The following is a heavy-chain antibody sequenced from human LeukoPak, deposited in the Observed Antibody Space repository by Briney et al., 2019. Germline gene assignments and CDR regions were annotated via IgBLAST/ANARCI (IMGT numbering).Heavy chain of an antibody. CDR3: ARVVGYCSSTSCYYYYYYYMDV. Sequence: GGSLRLSCAASGFTFSSNYMSWVRQTPGKGLEWVSVIYSGGSTYYSDSVKGRFTISRDNSKDTLYLQMNSLRAEDTAVYYCARVVGYCSSTSCYYYYYYYMDVWGKGTTVTVSS. D-gene: IGHD2-2*01. CDR2: IYSGGST. J-gene: IGHJ6*03. CDR1: GFTFSSNY. V-gene: IGHV3-66*02.